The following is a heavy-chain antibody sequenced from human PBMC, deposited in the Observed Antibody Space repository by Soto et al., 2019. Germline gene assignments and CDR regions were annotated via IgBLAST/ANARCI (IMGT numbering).Heavy chain of an antibody. J-gene: IGHJ5*02. CDR1: GGSISSYY. D-gene: IGHD4-17*01. Sequence: SETLSLTCTVSGGSISSYYWSWIRQPPGKGLEWIGYIYYSGSTNYNPSLKSRVTISVDTSKNQFSLKLSSVTAADTAVYYCAREPVTKSRWFDPWGQGTLVTVSS. CDR2: IYYSGST. CDR3: AREPVTKSRWFDP. V-gene: IGHV4-59*01.